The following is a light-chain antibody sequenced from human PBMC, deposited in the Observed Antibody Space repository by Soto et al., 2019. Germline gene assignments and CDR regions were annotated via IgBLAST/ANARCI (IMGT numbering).Light chain of an antibody. V-gene: IGLV2-14*01. CDR3: SSYTNSAVV. CDR2: DVS. J-gene: IGLJ2*01. CDR1: SSDVGGYKY. Sequence: QSALTQPASVSGSPGQSITISCTGTSSDVGGYKYVFWYQQHPGKAPKLMIYDVSNRPSGVSNRFSGSKSGNTASLTISGLQAEDEADYYCSSYTNSAVVFGGGTKLTVL.